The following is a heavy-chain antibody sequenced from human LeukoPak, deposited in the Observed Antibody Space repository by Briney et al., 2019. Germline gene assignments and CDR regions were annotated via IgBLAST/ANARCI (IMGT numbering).Heavy chain of an antibody. V-gene: IGHV3-15*01. CDR2: IKSKTDGGTT. J-gene: IGHJ6*03. CDR3: TTGFPGYYMDV. CDR1: GFTFSNAW. D-gene: IGHD3-10*01. Sequence: GGSLRLSCAASGFTFSNAWMSWVRQAPGKGLEWVGRIKSKTDGGTTDYAAPVKGRFAISRDDSKNTLYLQMNSLKTEDTAVYYCTTGFPGYYMDVWGKGTTVTVSS.